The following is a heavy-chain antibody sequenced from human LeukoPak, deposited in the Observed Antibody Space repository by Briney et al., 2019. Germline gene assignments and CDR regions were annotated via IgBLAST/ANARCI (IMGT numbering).Heavy chain of an antibody. CDR1: GRSISRYY. V-gene: IGHV4-4*07. Sequence: SETLSLTCIVSGRSISRYYWSWIRQPAGKGLDQIGRIYTSGSTNYNPSLKSRVTMSVDTSKDQFSLKLSSVTAADTAVYYCARVCSSTSCYDDAFDIWGQGTMVTVSS. J-gene: IGHJ3*02. CDR3: ARVCSSTSCYDDAFDI. D-gene: IGHD2-2*01. CDR2: IYTSGST.